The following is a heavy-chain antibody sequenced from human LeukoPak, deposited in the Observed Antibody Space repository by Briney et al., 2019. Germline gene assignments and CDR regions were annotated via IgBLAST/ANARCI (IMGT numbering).Heavy chain of an antibody. CDR2: NSSSDSSI. D-gene: IGHD1-14*01. V-gene: IGHV3-48*03. J-gene: IGHJ4*02. CDR3: ARDRSRRSLFDY. Sequence: PGGALRLSCAASGFTFCSHEMNSVPQAPGKGLEWVSYNSSSDSSIYYADSVKGRFTISRDNAKNSLYLQMNSLRAEDTVVYYCARDRSRRSLFDYWGQGTLVSVSS. CDR1: GFTFCSHE.